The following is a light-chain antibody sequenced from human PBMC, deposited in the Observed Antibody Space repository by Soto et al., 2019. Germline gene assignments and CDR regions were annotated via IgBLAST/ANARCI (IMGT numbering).Light chain of an antibody. CDR1: SSDVGSYNR. V-gene: IGLV2-18*01. J-gene: IGLJ2*01. CDR2: EVS. CDR3: SLYTSRVV. Sequence: QSALTQPPSVSGSPGQSVTISCTGTSSDVGSYNRVSWYQQPPGTAPKLMIYEVSNRPSGVPDRFSGSKSGNTASLTISGLQAEDEADYYCSLYTSRVVFGGGTKVTVL.